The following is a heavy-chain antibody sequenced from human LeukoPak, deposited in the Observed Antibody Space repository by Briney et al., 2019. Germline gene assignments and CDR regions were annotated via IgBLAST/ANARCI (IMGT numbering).Heavy chain of an antibody. CDR1: GFTFSSYA. CDR3: ARLPPGVIGSGSYRGYFDY. V-gene: IGHV3-23*01. Sequence: GGSLRLSCAASGFTFSSYAMSWVRQAPGKGLEWVSAISGSGGSTYYADSVKGRFTISRDNSKNTLYLQMNSLRAEDTAVYYCARLPPGVIGSGSYRGYFDYWGQGTLVTVSS. J-gene: IGHJ4*02. D-gene: IGHD3-10*01. CDR2: ISGSGGST.